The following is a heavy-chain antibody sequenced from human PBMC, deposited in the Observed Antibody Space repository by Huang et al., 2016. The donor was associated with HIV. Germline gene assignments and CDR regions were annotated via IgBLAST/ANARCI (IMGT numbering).Heavy chain of an antibody. CDR2: FRLDVGET. CDR3: ARDREFSSGWGWAGYYLDY. D-gene: IGHD6-19*01. J-gene: IGHJ4*02. V-gene: IGHV1-18*04. CDR1: GDTFLRYD. Sequence: QVRLVQSGAEVKKPGASLKVSCKADGDTFLRYDISWVRQAPGQGLEWVGRFRLDVGETRNAKGFRGRLTMTRDTSTSTAYMELRSLGADDTAVYYCARDREFSSGWGWAGYYLDYWGQGTPVLVSS.